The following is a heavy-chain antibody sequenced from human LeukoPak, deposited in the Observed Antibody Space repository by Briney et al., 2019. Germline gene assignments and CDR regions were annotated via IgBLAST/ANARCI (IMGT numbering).Heavy chain of an antibody. V-gene: IGHV4-30-4*01. D-gene: IGHD4-17*01. CDR3: ARDRATVTTL. J-gene: IGHJ4*02. Sequence: SETLSLTCTVSGGSISSGDYYWSWIRQPPGKGLEWIGYIYYSGSTYYNPSLKSRVTISVGTSKNQFSLKLSSVTAADTAVYYCARDRATVTTLWGQGTLVTVSS. CDR1: GGSISSGDYY. CDR2: IYYSGST.